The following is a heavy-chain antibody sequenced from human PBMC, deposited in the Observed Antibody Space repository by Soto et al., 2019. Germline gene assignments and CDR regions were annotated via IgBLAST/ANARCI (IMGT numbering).Heavy chain of an antibody. CDR2: IWYDGSNK. V-gene: IGHV3-33*01. CDR3: ERDPYYDSSGYYDYYYYGMDV. J-gene: IGHJ6*02. D-gene: IGHD3-22*01. CDR1: GFTFSSYG. Sequence: PGGSLRLSCAASGFTFSSYGMHWVRQAPGKGLEWVAVIWYDGSNKYYADSVKGRFTISRDNSKNTLYLQMNSLRAEDTAVYYCERDPYYDSSGYYDYYYYGMDVWGQGTTVTVSS.